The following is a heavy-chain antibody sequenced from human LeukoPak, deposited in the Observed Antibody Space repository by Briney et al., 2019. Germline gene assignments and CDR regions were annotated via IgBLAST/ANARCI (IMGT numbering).Heavy chain of an antibody. CDR3: ARIAVAGHYYYYMDV. J-gene: IGHJ6*03. D-gene: IGHD6-19*01. CDR1: GDSISSYY. V-gene: IGHV4-4*07. CDR2: IYTSGST. Sequence: KPSETLSLTCTVSGDSISSYYWSWIRQPAGKGLEWIGRIYTSGSTNYNPSLKSRVTMSVDTSKNQFSLKLSSVTAADTAVYYCARIAVAGHYYYYMDVWGKGTTVTVSS.